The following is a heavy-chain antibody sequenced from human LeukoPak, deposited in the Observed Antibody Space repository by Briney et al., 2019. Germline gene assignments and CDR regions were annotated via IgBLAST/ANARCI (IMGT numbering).Heavy chain of an antibody. V-gene: IGHV3-30*02. CDR1: GFTFSSYG. D-gene: IGHD3-10*01. J-gene: IGHJ4*02. CDR2: IRYDGSNK. CDR3: AKVRYYGSGSPLDY. Sequence: GGSLRLSCAASGFTFSSYGMHWVRQAPGKGLEWVAFIRYDGSNKYYADSVKGRFTISRDNSKNTLYLQMNSLRAEDTAVYYCAKVRYYGSGSPLDYWGQGTLVTVSS.